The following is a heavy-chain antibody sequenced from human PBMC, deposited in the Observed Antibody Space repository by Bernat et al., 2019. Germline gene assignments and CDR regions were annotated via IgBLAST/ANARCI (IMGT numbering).Heavy chain of an antibody. V-gene: IGHV3-30*18. D-gene: IGHD5-24*01. Sequence: QVQLVESGGGVVQPGRSLRLSCAASGFTFSSYGMHWVRQAPGKGLEWVAVISYDGSNKYYADSVKGRFTISRDNSKNTLYLQMNSLRAEDTAVYYCAKDGYNSHYWGQGTLVTVSS. CDR1: GFTFSSYG. J-gene: IGHJ4*02. CDR3: AKDGYNSHY. CDR2: ISYDGSNK.